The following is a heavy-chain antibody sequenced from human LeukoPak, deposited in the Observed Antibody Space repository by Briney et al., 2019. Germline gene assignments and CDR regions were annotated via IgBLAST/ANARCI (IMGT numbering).Heavy chain of an antibody. CDR2: MNPNSGNT. V-gene: IGHV1-8*01. Sequence: GASVKVSCKASGYTFTSYDINWVRQATGQGLEWTGWMNPNSGNTGYAQKFQGRVTMTRNTSISTAYMELSSLRSEDTAVYYCARGITYCSSTSCYPQYYYYGMDVWGQGTTVTVSS. CDR1: GYTFTSYD. D-gene: IGHD2-2*01. J-gene: IGHJ6*02. CDR3: ARGITYCSSTSCYPQYYYYGMDV.